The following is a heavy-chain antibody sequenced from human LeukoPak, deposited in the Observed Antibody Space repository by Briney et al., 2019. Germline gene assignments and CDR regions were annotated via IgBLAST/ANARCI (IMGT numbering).Heavy chain of an antibody. D-gene: IGHD4-11*01. V-gene: IGHV1-24*01. Sequence: ASVKVSCKASGYSFTGYYIHWVRQAPGKGLEWMGGFDPEDGETIYAQKFQGRVTMTEDTSTDTAYMELSSLRSEDTAVYYCATKRRYSNYDGLDDYWGQGTLVTVSS. CDR3: ATKRRYSNYDGLDDY. CDR2: FDPEDGET. J-gene: IGHJ4*02. CDR1: GYSFTGYY.